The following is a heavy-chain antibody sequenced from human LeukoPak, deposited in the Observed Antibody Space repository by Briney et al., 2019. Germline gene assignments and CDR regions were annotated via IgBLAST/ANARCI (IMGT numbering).Heavy chain of an antibody. CDR2: INPNSGGT. D-gene: IGHD6-19*01. V-gene: IGHV1-2*02. Sequence: RASVKVSCKASRYTFTGYYMHWVRQAPGQGLEWMGWINPNSGGTNYAQKFQGRVTMTRDTSISTAYMELSRLRSDDTAVYYCARGDSSGWYPIAFDYRGQGTLVTVSS. CDR3: ARGDSSGWYPIAFDY. J-gene: IGHJ4*02. CDR1: RYTFTGYY.